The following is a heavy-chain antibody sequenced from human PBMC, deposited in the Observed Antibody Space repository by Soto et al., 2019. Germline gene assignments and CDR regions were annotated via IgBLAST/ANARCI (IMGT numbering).Heavy chain of an antibody. V-gene: IGHV5-10-1*01. CDR3: ARHVPSQYTAMVPFDP. Sequence: EVQLVQSGAEVKKPGESLRISCKGSGYSFTSYWISWVLQMPGKGLEWMGRIAPSDSYTNYSPSFQGHVTISADKSISTASLQLSSLKASDTAMYYCARHVPSQYTAMVPFDPWGQGTLVTVSS. J-gene: IGHJ5*02. CDR1: GYSFTSYW. D-gene: IGHD5-18*01. CDR2: IAPSDSYT.